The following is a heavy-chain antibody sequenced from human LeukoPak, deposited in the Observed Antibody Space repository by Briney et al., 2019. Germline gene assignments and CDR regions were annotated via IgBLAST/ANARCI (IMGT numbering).Heavy chain of an antibody. D-gene: IGHD1-26*01. Sequence: SGTLSLTCGVSGGSIKSTNWWSWVRQPPGQGLEWIGEISLTGRTNYNPSLIGRVIMSLDESRNQLSLTLTSVTAADTAMYYCTRESGPYCPICGWGQGTLVVVPS. CDR3: TRESGPYCPICG. J-gene: IGHJ4*02. CDR1: GGSIKSTNW. CDR2: ISLTGRT. V-gene: IGHV4-4*02.